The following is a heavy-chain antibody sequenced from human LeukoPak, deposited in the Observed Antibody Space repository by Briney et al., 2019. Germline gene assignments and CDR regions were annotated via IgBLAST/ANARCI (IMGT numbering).Heavy chain of an antibody. CDR3: ARASRITIFGVEETPFDY. Sequence: AGGSLRLSCAASGFTFSSYWMHWVRQAPGKGLVWVSRINTDGSSTSYADSVKGRFTISRDNAKNTLYLQMNSLRAEDTAVYYCARASRITIFGVEETPFDYWGQGTLVTVSS. D-gene: IGHD3-3*01. CDR2: INTDGSST. V-gene: IGHV3-74*01. J-gene: IGHJ4*02. CDR1: GFTFSSYW.